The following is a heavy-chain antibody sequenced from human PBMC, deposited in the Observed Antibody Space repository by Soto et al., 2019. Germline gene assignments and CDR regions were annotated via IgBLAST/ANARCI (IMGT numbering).Heavy chain of an antibody. V-gene: IGHV1-8*01. J-gene: IGHJ5*02. CDR1: GYTFTSYD. Sequence: ASVKVSCKASGYTFTSYDINWVRQATGQGLEWMGWMNPNSGNTGYAQKFQGRVTMTRNTSISTAYMELSSLRSDDTAVYYCARVLPIIAAAGTYNWFDPWGQGTLVTVSS. CDR3: ARVLPIIAAAGTYNWFDP. CDR2: MNPNSGNT. D-gene: IGHD6-13*01.